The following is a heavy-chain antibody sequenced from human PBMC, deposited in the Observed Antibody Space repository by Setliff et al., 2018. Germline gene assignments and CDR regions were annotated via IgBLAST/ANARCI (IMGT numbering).Heavy chain of an antibody. D-gene: IGHD6-19*01. V-gene: IGHV3-23*03. Sequence: PGGSLRLSCAASGFTFSSYAMGWVRQAPGKGLEWVSVIYSGGSRTYSADSVKGRFTIFRDNSRNTLHLQMNSLRAEDTAVYYCAKDQRESTGWFKLFDYWGQGVLVTVSS. J-gene: IGHJ4*02. CDR1: GFTFSSYA. CDR2: IYSGGSRT. CDR3: AKDQRESTGWFKLFDY.